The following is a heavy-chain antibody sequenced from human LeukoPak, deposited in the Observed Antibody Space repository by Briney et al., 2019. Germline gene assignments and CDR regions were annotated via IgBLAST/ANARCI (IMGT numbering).Heavy chain of an antibody. Sequence: SETLSLTCAVYGGSFSGYYWSWIRQPPGKGLEWIGEINHSGSTNYNPSLKSRVTISVDTSKNQFSLKLTSVTAADTAVYYCASGGTNGEQYYYYGMDVWGQGTTVTVSS. D-gene: IGHD2-8*01. CDR2: INHSGST. CDR3: ASGGTNGEQYYYYGMDV. J-gene: IGHJ6*02. CDR1: GGSFSGYY. V-gene: IGHV4-34*01.